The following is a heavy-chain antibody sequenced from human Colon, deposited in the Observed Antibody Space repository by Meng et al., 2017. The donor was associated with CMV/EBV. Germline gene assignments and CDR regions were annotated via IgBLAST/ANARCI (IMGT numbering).Heavy chain of an antibody. Sequence: SGDSVTSDGFYWSWIRQAPGKGLEWIGYVYYNGNTNYNASLQSRVTISLDMSANQFSLSLTSVTTSDTAVYYCATTTPAAGTFYLEYWGQGSLVTVSS. CDR3: ATTTPAAGTFYLEY. V-gene: IGHV4-61*08. CDR2: VYYNGNT. CDR1: GDSVTSDGFY. D-gene: IGHD6-13*01. J-gene: IGHJ4*02.